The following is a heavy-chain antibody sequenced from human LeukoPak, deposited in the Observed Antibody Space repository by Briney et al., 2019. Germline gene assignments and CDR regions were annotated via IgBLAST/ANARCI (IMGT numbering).Heavy chain of an antibody. J-gene: IGHJ6*03. CDR3: ATSYDFWSGYYSWYYYMDV. D-gene: IGHD3-3*01. V-gene: IGHV3-30*02. Sequence: PGGSLRLPCAASGFTFSSYGMHWVRQAPGKGLEWVAFIRYDGSNKYYADSVKGRFTISRDNSKNTLYLQMNSLRAEDTAVYYCATSYDFWSGYYSWYYYMDVWGKGTTVTVSS. CDR1: GFTFSSYG. CDR2: IRYDGSNK.